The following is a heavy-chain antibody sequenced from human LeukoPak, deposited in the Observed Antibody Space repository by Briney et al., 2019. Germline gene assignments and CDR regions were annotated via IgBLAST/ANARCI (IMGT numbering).Heavy chain of an antibody. CDR1: GYTFTGYY. CDR2: INTNTGNP. V-gene: IGHV7-4-1*02. D-gene: IGHD2-15*01. CDR3: ARQADCSGGSCYLFWGLDV. Sequence: ASVKVSCKASGYTFTGYYMHWVRQAPGQGLEWMGWINTNTGNPTYAQGFTGRFVFSLDTSVSTAYLQISSLKAEDTAVYYCARQADCSGGSCYLFWGLDVWGKGTTVTVSS. J-gene: IGHJ6*04.